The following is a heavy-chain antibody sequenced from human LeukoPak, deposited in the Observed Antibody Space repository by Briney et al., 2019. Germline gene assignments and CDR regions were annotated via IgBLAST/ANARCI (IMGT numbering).Heavy chain of an antibody. CDR3: ASGTMMTY. Sequence: PGGSLRLSCAASGFTFSTYWLTWVRQAPGKGLECVANIKQDGSEKYYLASVKGRFTISRDNAKNSLYLQMNSLRAEDTAVYYCASGTMMTYWGQGTLVTVSS. V-gene: IGHV3-7*01. CDR1: GFTFSTYW. CDR2: IKQDGSEK. D-gene: IGHD3-22*01. J-gene: IGHJ4*02.